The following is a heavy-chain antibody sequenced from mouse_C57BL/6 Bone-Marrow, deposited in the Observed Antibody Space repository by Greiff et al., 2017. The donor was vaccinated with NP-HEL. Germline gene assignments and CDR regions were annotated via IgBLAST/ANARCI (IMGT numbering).Heavy chain of an antibody. CDR3: ARDRRDGYYFDY. Sequence: EVQRVESGPGLVKPSQSLSLTCSATGYSITSGYYRNWIRQFPGNKLEWMGYISYDGSNNYNPSLKNRISITRDTSKNQFFLKLNSVTTEDTATYYCARDRRDGYYFDYWGQGTTLTVSS. D-gene: IGHD2-3*01. V-gene: IGHV3-6*01. J-gene: IGHJ2*01. CDR2: ISYDGSN. CDR1: GYSITSGYY.